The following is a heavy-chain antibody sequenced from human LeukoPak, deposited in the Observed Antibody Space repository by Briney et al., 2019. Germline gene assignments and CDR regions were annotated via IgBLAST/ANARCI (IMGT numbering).Heavy chain of an antibody. D-gene: IGHD2-21*01. CDR2: MNPNSGNT. CDR1: GYTFTSYD. Sequence: GGSVKVSCKASGYTFTSYDINWVRQATGQGLEWMGWMNPNSGNTGYAQKFQGRVTMTRNTSISTAYMELSSLRSEDTAVYYCARQLIVAEGLYGMDVWGQGTTVTVSS. J-gene: IGHJ6*01. CDR3: ARQLIVAEGLYGMDV. V-gene: IGHV1-8*01.